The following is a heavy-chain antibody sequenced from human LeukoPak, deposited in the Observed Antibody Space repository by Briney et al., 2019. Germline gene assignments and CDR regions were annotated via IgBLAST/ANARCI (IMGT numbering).Heavy chain of an antibody. CDR2: LSYDGSNK. CDR3: AKGRQHSGSWYFDY. D-gene: IGHD6-13*01. CDR1: GFTFRNYA. J-gene: IGHJ4*02. V-gene: IGHV3-30-3*01. Sequence: PGGSLRLSCAASGFTFRNYAIHWVRQAPGKGLEWVAVLSYDGSNKFYADAVKGRFTISRDNSKNTLHLQMSSLRAEDTAVYYCAKGRQHSGSWYFDYWGQGTLVTVSS.